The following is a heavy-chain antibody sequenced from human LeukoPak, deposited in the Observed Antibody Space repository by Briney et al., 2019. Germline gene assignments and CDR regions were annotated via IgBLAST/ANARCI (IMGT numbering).Heavy chain of an antibody. CDR1: GYTFTGYY. CDR2: INPNSGGT. J-gene: IGHJ4*02. CDR3: ARDFILEMATITSGTFDY. Sequence: ASVTVSCKASGYTFTGYYMHWVRQAPGQGLEWMGWINPNSGGTNYAQKFQGRVTMTRDTSISTAYMELSRLRSDDTAVYYCARDFILEMATITSGTFDYWGQGTLVTVSS. V-gene: IGHV1-2*02. D-gene: IGHD5-24*01.